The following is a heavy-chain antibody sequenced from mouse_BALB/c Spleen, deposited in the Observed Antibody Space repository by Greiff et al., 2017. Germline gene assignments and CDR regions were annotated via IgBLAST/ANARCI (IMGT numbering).Heavy chain of an antibody. J-gene: IGHJ1*01. CDR1: GFTFSSYT. Sequence: EVQLVESGGGLVKPGGSLKLSCAASGFTFSSYTMSWVRQTPEKRLEWVATISSGGSYTYYPDSVKGRFTISRDNAKNTLYLQMSSLKSEDTAMYYCTRDPGLRPHWYFDVWGAGTTVTVSS. D-gene: IGHD1-2*01. CDR2: ISSGGSYT. V-gene: IGHV5-6-4*01. CDR3: TRDPGLRPHWYFDV.